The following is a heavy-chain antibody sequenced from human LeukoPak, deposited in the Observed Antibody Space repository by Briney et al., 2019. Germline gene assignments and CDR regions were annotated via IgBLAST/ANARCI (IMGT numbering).Heavy chain of an antibody. CDR2: IYHNGTH. CDR3: ARHPRDDQSGGFDS. Sequence: SGTLSLTCAVSVGSISSGNWWTWVRQSPGKGLEWIGEIYHNGTHNYNPSLKSRLTISVDTSKKQVSLKLSSVTAADTAVYYCARHPRDDQSGGFDSWGQGTLVIVSS. D-gene: IGHD5-24*01. J-gene: IGHJ4*02. CDR1: VGSISSGNW. V-gene: IGHV4-4*02.